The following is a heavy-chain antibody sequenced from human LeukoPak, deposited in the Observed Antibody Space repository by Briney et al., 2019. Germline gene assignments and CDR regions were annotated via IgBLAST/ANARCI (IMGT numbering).Heavy chain of an antibody. V-gene: IGHV1-8*03. CDR3: ARGSEYRDTVTTFYYYYYMDV. CDR1: GYTFTSYD. Sequence: ASVKVSCKASGYTFTSYDINWVRQATGQGLEWMGWMNPNSGNTGYAQKFQGRVTITRDTSISTAYMELSSLRSEDTAVYYCARGSEYRDTVTTFYYYYYMDVWGKGTTVTVSS. J-gene: IGHJ6*03. D-gene: IGHD4-11*01. CDR2: MNPNSGNT.